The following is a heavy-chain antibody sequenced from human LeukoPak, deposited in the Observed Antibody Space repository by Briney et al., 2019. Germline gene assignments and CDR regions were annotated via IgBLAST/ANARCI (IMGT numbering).Heavy chain of an antibody. V-gene: IGHV4-34*01. Sequence: SETLSLTCAVYGGSFSGYYWSWIRQPPGKRLEWIGEINHSGSTNYNPSLKSRVTISVDTSKNQFSLKLSSVTAADTAVYYCARGGDSSGWYWFDPWGQGTLVTVSS. D-gene: IGHD6-19*01. CDR3: ARGGDSSGWYWFDP. J-gene: IGHJ5*02. CDR2: INHSGST. CDR1: GGSFSGYY.